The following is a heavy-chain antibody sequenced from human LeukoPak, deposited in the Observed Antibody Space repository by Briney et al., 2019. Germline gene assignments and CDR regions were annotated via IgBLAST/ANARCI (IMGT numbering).Heavy chain of an antibody. CDR3: ARDREFSSGWYFDN. V-gene: IGHV3-48*03. Sequence: PGGSLRLSCAASGFTFSSYDMNWVRQAPGKELEWVSYISSSGSGSTKFYADSVKGRFTISRDNAENSLYLQMSSLRVEDTAVYYCARDREFSSGWYFDNWGQGTLVTVSS. CDR1: GFTFSSYD. J-gene: IGHJ4*02. CDR2: ISSSGSGSTK. D-gene: IGHD6-19*01.